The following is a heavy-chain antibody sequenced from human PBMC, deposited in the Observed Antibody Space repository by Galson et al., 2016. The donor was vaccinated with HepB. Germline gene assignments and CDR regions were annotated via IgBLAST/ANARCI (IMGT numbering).Heavy chain of an antibody. V-gene: IGHV1-46*01. CDR1: GYTLTSYY. CDR3: ARGGGKTSTMDV. D-gene: IGHD3-16*01. CDR2: INPTGGST. Sequence: SVKVSCKASGYTLTSYYMNWVRQAPGQGPEWMGMINPTGGSTTYAQKFQGRVTMTRDTSTSTVYMELSSLRTEDTAVYYCARGGGKTSTMDVWGQGTTVTVSS. J-gene: IGHJ6*02.